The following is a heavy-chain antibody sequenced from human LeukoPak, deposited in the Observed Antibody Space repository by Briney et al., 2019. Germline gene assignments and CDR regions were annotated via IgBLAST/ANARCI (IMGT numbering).Heavy chain of an antibody. J-gene: IGHJ6*03. V-gene: IGHV3-23*01. D-gene: IGHD3-10*01. Sequence: GGSLRLSCAASGFTFSSYAMSWVRQAPGKGLEWVSAISGSGGSTYYADSVKGRFTISRDNSKNTLYLQMNSLRAEDTAVYYCAKREVRGVIINYYYYMDVWGKGTTVTVSS. CDR1: GFTFSSYA. CDR2: ISGSGGST. CDR3: AKREVRGVIINYYYYMDV.